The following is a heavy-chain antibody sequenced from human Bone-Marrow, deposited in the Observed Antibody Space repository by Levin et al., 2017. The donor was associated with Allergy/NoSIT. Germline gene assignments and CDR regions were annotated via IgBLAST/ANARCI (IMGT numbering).Heavy chain of an antibody. V-gene: IGHV3-66*01. J-gene: IGHJ4*02. Sequence: LSLTCAASGFTVSRNHMSWVRQAPGKGLEWVSLIYSGGDTQYADSVKGRFTISRDNSKNTLYLQMNRLRADDTAVYYCARNGVGTAAGTPWGQGTLVTVSS. D-gene: IGHD6-13*01. CDR1: GFTVSRNH. CDR3: ARNGVGTAAGTP. CDR2: IYSGGDT.